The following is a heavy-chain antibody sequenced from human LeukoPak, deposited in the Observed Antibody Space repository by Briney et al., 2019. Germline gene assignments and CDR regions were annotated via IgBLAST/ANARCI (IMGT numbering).Heavy chain of an antibody. CDR3: ARHKLLYGYSSSWEQNWFDP. Sequence: SSETLSLTCTVSGGSISSSSYYWGWIRQPPGKGLEWIGSIYYSGSTYYNPSLKSRVTISVDTSKNQFSLKLSSVTAADTAVYYCARHKLLYGYSSSWEQNWFDPWGQGTLVTVSS. CDR2: IYYSGST. V-gene: IGHV4-39*01. D-gene: IGHD6-13*01. J-gene: IGHJ5*02. CDR1: GGSISSSSYY.